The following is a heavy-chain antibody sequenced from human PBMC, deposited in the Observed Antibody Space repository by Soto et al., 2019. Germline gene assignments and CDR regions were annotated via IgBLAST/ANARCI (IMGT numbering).Heavy chain of an antibody. CDR1: GFTFSSYA. CDR3: AKSPTVTTVTTPWFDP. V-gene: IGHV3-23*01. D-gene: IGHD4-4*01. J-gene: IGHJ5*02. Sequence: GGSLRLSCAASGFTFSSYAMSWVRQAPGKGLEWVSAISGSGGSTYYADSVKGRFTISRDNSKNTLYLQMNSLRAEDTAVYYCAKSPTVTTVTTPWFDPWGQGTLVTVSS. CDR2: ISGSGGST.